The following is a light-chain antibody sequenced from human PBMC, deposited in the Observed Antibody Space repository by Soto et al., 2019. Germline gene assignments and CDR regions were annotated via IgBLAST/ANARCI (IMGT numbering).Light chain of an antibody. CDR1: QSISSY. V-gene: IGKV1-39*01. CDR2: AAS. Sequence: DIQLTQSPSFLSAYVEDRVTITCRASQSISSYLNWYQQKPGKAPKLLIYAASSLQSGVPSRFSGSGSGTDFTLTISSLQPEDFATYYCQQSYSTLLTFGGGTKVDIK. J-gene: IGKJ4*01. CDR3: QQSYSTLLT.